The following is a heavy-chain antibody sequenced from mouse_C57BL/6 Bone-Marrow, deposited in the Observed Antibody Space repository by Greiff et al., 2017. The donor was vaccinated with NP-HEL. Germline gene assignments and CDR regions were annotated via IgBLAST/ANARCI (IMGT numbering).Heavy chain of an antibody. CDR2: IDPENGDT. CDR1: GFNIKDDY. D-gene: IGHD1-1*01. V-gene: IGHV14-4*01. CDR3: TTVVAMGY. Sequence: EVQLQQSGAELVRPGASVKLSCTASGFNIKDDYMHWVKQRPEQGLEWIGWIDPENGDTEYASKFQGKATITADTSSNTAYLQLSSLRSEDAAVYYYTTVVAMGYWGQGTSVTVSS. J-gene: IGHJ4*01.